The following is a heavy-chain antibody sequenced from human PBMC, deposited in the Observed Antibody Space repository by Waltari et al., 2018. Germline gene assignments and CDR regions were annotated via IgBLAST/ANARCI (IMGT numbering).Heavy chain of an antibody. J-gene: IGHJ3*02. CDR1: GYTFTSYD. D-gene: IGHD3-3*01. Sequence: QVQLVQSGAEVKKPGASVKVSCKASGYTFTSYDINWVRQATGQGLEWMGWMNPNSGNTGYAQKFQGRVTMTRNTSISTAYMELSSLRSEDTAVYYCARVNNYDFWSGYDAFDIWGQGTMVTVSS. V-gene: IGHV1-8*02. CDR3: ARVNNYDFWSGYDAFDI. CDR2: MNPNSGNT.